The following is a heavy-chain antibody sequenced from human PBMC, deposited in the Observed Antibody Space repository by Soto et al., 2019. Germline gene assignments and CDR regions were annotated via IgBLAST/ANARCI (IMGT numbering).Heavy chain of an antibody. CDR3: SRSLDS. V-gene: IGHV3-7*01. J-gene: IGHJ4*02. CDR2: INPDGSEK. Sequence: QPVGSLRLSCAASGFTFSSFWMDWVRQAPGKGLEWVANINPDGSEKHYVDSVKGRFTISRDNAKNSLYLQMSSLTAEDSALYYCSRSLDSWGQGTRVTVSS. CDR1: GFTFSSFW.